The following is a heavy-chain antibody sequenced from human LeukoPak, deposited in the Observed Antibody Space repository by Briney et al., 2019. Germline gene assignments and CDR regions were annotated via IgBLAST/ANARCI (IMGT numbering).Heavy chain of an antibody. V-gene: IGHV1-2*02. CDR3: ARGLNWGSPWDP. D-gene: IGHD7-27*01. J-gene: IGHJ5*02. CDR2: INPNSGGT. CDR1: GYTFTGYY. Sequence: ASVKVSCQASGYTFTGYYMHWVRPAPGQGLEWMGWINPNSGGTNYAQKFQGRVTMTRDTSISTAYMELSRLRSDDTAVYYCARGLNWGSPWDPWGQGTLVTVSS.